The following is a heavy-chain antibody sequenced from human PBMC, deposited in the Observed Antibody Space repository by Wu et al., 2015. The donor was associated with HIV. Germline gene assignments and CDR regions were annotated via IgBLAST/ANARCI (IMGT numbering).Heavy chain of an antibody. V-gene: IGHV1-2*02. CDR2: INPNSGDT. Sequence: QLVQSGAEVTKPGASVSVSCQTSGYTFTGHYMHWVRQAPGQGLEWMGWINPNSGDTKYVQNFQGRVTMTRDTFTSTAYMELRSLRSDDTAVYYCARVPTYYDSSGRRPDWYFDLWGRGTLVTVSS. CDR1: GYTFTGHY. J-gene: IGHJ2*01. D-gene: IGHD3-22*01. CDR3: ARVPTYYDSSGRRPDWYFDL.